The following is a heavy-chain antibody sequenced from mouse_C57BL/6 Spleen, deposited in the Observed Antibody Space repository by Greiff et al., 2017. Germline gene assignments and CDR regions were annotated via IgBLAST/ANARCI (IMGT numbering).Heavy chain of an antibody. J-gene: IGHJ3*01. CDR3: ARGGYGYDWFAY. V-gene: IGHV1-72*01. CDR2: IDPNSGGT. Sequence: QVQLQQPGAELVKPGASVKLSCKASGYTFTSYWMHWVKQRPGRGLEWIGRIDPNSGGTKYNEKFKSKATLTVDKPSSSAYMQLSSLTSEASAVYYCARGGYGYDWFAYWGQGTLVTVSA. CDR1: GYTFTSYW. D-gene: IGHD2-2*01.